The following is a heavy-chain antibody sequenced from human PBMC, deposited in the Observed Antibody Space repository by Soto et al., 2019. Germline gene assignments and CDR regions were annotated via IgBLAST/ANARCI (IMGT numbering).Heavy chain of an antibody. Sequence: QVRLQESGPGLVKPSETLSLTCAVSGTSFGTYYWSWIRQPPGKGLEWIGYIFYSGHLKYNPSLKSRLTISVDPPKNPISLGLTPVTAADTAVYYCAREGGGYRFDYWGQGALVTVSS. CDR1: GTSFGTYY. J-gene: IGHJ4*02. D-gene: IGHD1-26*01. CDR3: AREGGGYRFDY. CDR2: IFYSGHL. V-gene: IGHV4-59*01.